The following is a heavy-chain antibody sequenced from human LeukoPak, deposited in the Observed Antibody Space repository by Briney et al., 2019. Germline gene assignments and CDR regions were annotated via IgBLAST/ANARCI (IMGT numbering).Heavy chain of an antibody. V-gene: IGHV6-1*01. Sequence: SQTLSLSCAISGDSLSTSGVAWTWVRQSPSRGLEWLGRTYYTSKWNTDYAVSVKSRIVVNPDTSKNQFSLQLNSVTSEDTAVYYCARGRASAFDVWGQGTMVTVSS. CDR1: GDSLSTSGVA. CDR3: ARGRASAFDV. D-gene: IGHD6-25*01. J-gene: IGHJ3*01. CDR2: TYYTSKWNT.